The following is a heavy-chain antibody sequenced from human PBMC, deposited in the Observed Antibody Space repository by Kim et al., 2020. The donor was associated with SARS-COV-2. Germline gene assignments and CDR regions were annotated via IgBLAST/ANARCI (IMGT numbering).Heavy chain of an antibody. CDR2: IYYSGST. CDR3: ASPGRFYYFDY. Sequence: SETLSLTCTVSGGSISSSSYYWGWIRQPPGKGLEWIGSIYYSGSTYYNPSLKSRVTISVDTSKNQFSLKLSSVTAADTAVYYCASPGRFYYFDYWGQGT. J-gene: IGHJ4*02. D-gene: IGHD3-3*01. CDR1: GGSISSSSYY. V-gene: IGHV4-39*01.